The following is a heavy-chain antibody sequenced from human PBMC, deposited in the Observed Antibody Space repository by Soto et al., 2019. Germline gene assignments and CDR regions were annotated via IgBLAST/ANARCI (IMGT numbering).Heavy chain of an antibody. CDR1: GFTFSSYS. D-gene: IGHD3-22*01. CDR3: ARDLASSGYYGLLPSYYYYYGMDV. V-gene: IGHV3-21*01. Sequence: GGSLRLSCAASGFTFSSYSMNWVRQAPGKGLEWVSSISSSSSYIYYADSVKGRFTISRDNAKNSLYLQMNSLRAEDTAVYYCARDLASSGYYGLLPSYYYYYGMDVWGQGTTVTVSS. J-gene: IGHJ6*02. CDR2: ISSSSSYI.